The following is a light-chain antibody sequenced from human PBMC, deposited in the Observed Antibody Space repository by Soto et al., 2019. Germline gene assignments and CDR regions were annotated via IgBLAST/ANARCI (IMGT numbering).Light chain of an antibody. CDR1: SSDIGSYNL. CDR2: QVT. J-gene: IGLJ1*01. V-gene: IGLV2-23*02. Sequence: QSALTQPASVSGSPGQSITISCTGTSSDIGSYNLVSWYQQHPGKAPKLIIYQVTKWPSGVSSRFSGSKSGYTASLTISGLQADDEAEYVCCSYVGTSSYVFGTGPNVTV. CDR3: CSYVGTSSYV.